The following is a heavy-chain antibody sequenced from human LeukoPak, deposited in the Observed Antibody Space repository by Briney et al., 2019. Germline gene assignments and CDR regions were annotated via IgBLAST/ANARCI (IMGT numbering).Heavy chain of an antibody. Sequence: GGSLRLSCAASGFTFSSYAMSWVRPAPGKGLEWVSAISGGGGSTYYADSVKGRFTISRDNSKNTLYLQMNSLRAEDTAVYYCAKCARDCSSTSCYMRYWGQGTLVTVSS. CDR2: ISGGGGST. J-gene: IGHJ4*02. CDR1: GFTFSSYA. V-gene: IGHV3-23*01. CDR3: AKCARDCSSTSCYMRY. D-gene: IGHD2-2*02.